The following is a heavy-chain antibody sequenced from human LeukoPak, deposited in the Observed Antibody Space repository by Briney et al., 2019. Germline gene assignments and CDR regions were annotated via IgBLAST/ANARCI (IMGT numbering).Heavy chain of an antibody. CDR3: AKFEGATIPGWFNDY. D-gene: IGHD6-19*01. CDR2: LSGSGGST. V-gene: IGHV3-23*01. J-gene: IGHJ4*02. Sequence: GGSQRLSCAASGFTFSRYAMSWVRQAPGKGLEWVSALSGSGGSTYYADSVKGRFTISRDNSKNTLYLQMNSLRTEDTAVYFCAKFEGATIPGWFNDYWGQGILVTVSS. CDR1: GFTFSRYA.